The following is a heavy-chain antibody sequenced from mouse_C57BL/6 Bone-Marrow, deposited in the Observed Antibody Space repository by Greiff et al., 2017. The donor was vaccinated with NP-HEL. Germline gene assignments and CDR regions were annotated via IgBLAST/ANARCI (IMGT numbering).Heavy chain of an antibody. V-gene: IGHV1-15*01. CDR1: GYTFTDYE. J-gene: IGHJ4*01. Sequence: VQLVESGAELVRPGASVTLSCKASGYTFTDYEMHWVKQTPVHGLEWIGAIDPETGGTAYNQKFKGKAILTADKSSSTAYMELRSLTSEDSAVYYCTSGLDYAMDYWGQGTSVTVSS. CDR3: TSGLDYAMDY. CDR2: IDPETGGT. D-gene: IGHD3-1*01.